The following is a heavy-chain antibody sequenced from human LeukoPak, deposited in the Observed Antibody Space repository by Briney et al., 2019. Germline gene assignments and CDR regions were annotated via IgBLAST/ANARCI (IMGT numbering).Heavy chain of an antibody. D-gene: IGHD6-13*01. Sequence: GESLKISCKGSGYFFTSYWIGWVRQMPGKGLGWVGIIYPADSDTRYSPSFQGQVTIPADKSISTAYLQWSSLKASDTAMYYWARLPRLGGAISSSWSSPYFDLWGRGTLVTVSS. V-gene: IGHV5-51*01. CDR2: IYPADSDT. J-gene: IGHJ2*01. CDR3: ARLPRLGGAISSSWSSPYFDL. CDR1: GYFFTSYW.